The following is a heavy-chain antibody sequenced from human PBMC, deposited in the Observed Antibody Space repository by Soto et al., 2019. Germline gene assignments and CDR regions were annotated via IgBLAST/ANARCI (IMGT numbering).Heavy chain of an antibody. CDR3: ARKLGTPYYDFWSKYYYYYMDV. CDR1: GGSFSGYY. D-gene: IGHD3-3*01. Sequence: TETLSLTCAVYGGSFSGYYWSWIRQPPGKGLEWIGEINHSGSTNYNPSLKSRVTISVDTSKNQFSLKLSSVTAADTAVYYCARKLGTPYYDFWSKYYYYYMDVWGKGTTVTVSS. V-gene: IGHV4-34*01. J-gene: IGHJ6*03. CDR2: INHSGST.